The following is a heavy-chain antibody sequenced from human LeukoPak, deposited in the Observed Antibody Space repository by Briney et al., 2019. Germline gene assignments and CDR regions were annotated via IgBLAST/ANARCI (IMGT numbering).Heavy chain of an antibody. V-gene: IGHV1-8*03. D-gene: IGHD5-18*01. J-gene: IGHJ4*02. CDR1: GYTFTSYD. CDR2: MNPNSGNT. CDR3: VRGRARIQLWFDTGRYYFDY. Sequence: ASVKVSCKASGYTFTSYDINWVRQATGQGLEWMGWMNPNSGNTGYAQKFQGRVTITRNTSISTAYMELGSLRSEDTAVYYCVRGRARIQLWFDTGRYYFDYWGRGTLVTVSS.